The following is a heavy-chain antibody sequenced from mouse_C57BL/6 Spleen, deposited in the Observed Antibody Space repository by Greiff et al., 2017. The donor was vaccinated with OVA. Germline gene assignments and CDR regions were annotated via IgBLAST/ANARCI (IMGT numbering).Heavy chain of an antibody. D-gene: IGHD2-3*01. CDR3: ARGGYYEDWYCDV. J-gene: IGHJ1*03. CDR1: GYAFSSSW. Sequence: VQLQQSGPELVKPGASVKISCKASGYAFSSSWMNWVKQRPGKGLEWIGRIYPGDGDTNYNGKFKGKATLTADKSSSTAYMQLSSLTSEDSAVYFCARGGYYEDWYCDVWGTGTTVTVSS. V-gene: IGHV1-82*01. CDR2: IYPGDGDT.